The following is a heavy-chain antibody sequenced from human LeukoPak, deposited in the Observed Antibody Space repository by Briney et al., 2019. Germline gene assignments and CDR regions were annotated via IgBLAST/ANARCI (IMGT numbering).Heavy chain of an antibody. CDR2: IYISGST. CDR3: AKGQGYFFDY. V-gene: IGHV4-4*07. J-gene: IGHJ4*02. Sequence: RSETLSLTYTVSGASISSYFWNWIRQPAGKGLEWIGRIYISGSTNYNPSLKSRVTMSIDTSKNQFSLKLSSVTAADTAVYYCAKGQGYFFDYWGQGTLVTVSS. CDR1: GASISSYF.